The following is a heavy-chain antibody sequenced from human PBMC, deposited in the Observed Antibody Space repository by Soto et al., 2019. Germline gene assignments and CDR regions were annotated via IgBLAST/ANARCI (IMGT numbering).Heavy chain of an antibody. CDR3: AREVQPVIRREYDY. D-gene: IGHD2-21*01. J-gene: IGHJ4*02. Sequence: EVQLVESGGGLVKPGGSLRLSCAVSGFTFSDCTMNWVRQAPGKGLEWVSSISSRSSTYYADSVKGRFTISRDNARNSLVLQMVSLRAEDTAVYYCAREVQPVIRREYDYWGQGTLVTVSS. CDR1: GFTFSDCT. CDR2: ISSRSST. V-gene: IGHV3-21*01.